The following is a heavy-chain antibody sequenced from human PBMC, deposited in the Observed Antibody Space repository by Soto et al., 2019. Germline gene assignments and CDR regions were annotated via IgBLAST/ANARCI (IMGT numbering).Heavy chain of an antibody. CDR2: ISYDGSNK. V-gene: IGHV3-30*18. J-gene: IGHJ4*02. CDR3: AKDHTSQYCSSPSCRYEIGGNFDY. D-gene: IGHD2-2*01. Sequence: QVQLVESGGGVVQPGRSLRLSCAASGFTFSSYGMHWVRQAPGKALEWVAVISYDGSNKYYADSVKGRFTISRDNSKNTLYLQMNSLRAEDTAVYYCAKDHTSQYCSSPSCRYEIGGNFDYWGQGTLVTVSS. CDR1: GFTFSSYG.